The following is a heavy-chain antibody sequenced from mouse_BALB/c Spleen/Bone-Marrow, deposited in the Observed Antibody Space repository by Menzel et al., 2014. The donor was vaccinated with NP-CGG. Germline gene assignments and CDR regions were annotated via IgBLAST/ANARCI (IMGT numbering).Heavy chain of an antibody. CDR1: GYTFTNYW. Sequence: QVQLKDSGAELAKPGASVKMSCKASGYTFTNYWMHRVKQSPGQGLEWIGYINPSTGYTDYNQKFKDKATLTADKSSSTAYMQLSSLTSEDSAVYYCARIYYYGRDYWGQGTTLIVSS. CDR2: INPSTGYT. V-gene: IGHV1-7*01. D-gene: IGHD1-1*01. CDR3: ARIYYYGRDY. J-gene: IGHJ2*01.